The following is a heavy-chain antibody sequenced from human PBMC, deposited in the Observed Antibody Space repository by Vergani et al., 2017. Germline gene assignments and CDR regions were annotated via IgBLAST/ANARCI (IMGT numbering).Heavy chain of an antibody. CDR2: IYPGDSDT. J-gene: IGHJ3*02. D-gene: IGHD6-13*01. V-gene: IGHV5-51*01. CDR3: ARHKSSSWYGDAFDI. CDR1: GYSFTSYW. Sequence: EVQLVPSGAEVKTPGESLKISCKGSGYSFTSYWIGWVRQMPGKGLEWMGIIYPGDSDTRYSPSFQGQVTISADKSISTAYLQWSSLKASDTAMYYCARHKSSSWYGDAFDIWGQGTMVTVSS.